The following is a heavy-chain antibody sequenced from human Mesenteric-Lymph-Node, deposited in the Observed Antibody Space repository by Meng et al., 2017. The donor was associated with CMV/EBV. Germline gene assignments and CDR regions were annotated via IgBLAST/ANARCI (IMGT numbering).Heavy chain of an antibody. V-gene: IGHV4-59*01. CDR3: ARYHISSSDYYYYGMDV. CDR1: GGSISGYY. J-gene: IGHJ6*02. Sequence: GSLRLSCTVSGGSISGYYWSWIRQPPGKGLEWIGYIHYSGSTNYNPSLKSRVTILVDTSKNQFSLKLSSVTAADTAVYYCARYHISSSDYYYYGMDVWGQGTTVTVSS. D-gene: IGHD6-6*01. CDR2: IHYSGST.